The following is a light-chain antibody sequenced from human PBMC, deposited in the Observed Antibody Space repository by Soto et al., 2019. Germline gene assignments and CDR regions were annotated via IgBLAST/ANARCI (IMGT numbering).Light chain of an antibody. J-gene: IGLJ1*01. V-gene: IGLV2-14*01. CDR1: SSDVDDYKY. CDR3: SSYTATTPFV. Sequence: QSALTQPASVSGSPGQSITISCSGTSSDVDDYKYVSWYQQHPDKAPKLMIYNVSRRTSGVSDRFSGSKSAFTASLTISGLQAEDEAEYYCSSYTATTPFVFGPGTKVTVL. CDR2: NVS.